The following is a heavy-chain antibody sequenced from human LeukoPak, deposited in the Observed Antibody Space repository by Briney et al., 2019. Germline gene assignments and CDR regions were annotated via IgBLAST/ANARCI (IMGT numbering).Heavy chain of an antibody. CDR1: GYTFTGHY. CDR2: INPNSGGT. CDR3: ARDQSTSFSSPYHYYY. V-gene: IGHV1-2*02. J-gene: IGHJ4*02. D-gene: IGHD6-6*01. Sequence: ASVKVSCKTSGYTFTGHYMHWVRQAPGQGLEWMGWINPNSGGTNYAQKFQGRVTMTRDTSVSTAYMELGSLRSDDTAVYYCARDQSTSFSSPYHYYYWGQGTLVTVSS.